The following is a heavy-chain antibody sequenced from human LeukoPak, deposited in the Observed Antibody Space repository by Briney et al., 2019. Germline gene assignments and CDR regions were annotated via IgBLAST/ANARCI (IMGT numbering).Heavy chain of an antibody. V-gene: IGHV4-61*02. Sequence: SQTLSLTCTVSGGSISSGSYYWSWIRPPAGKGLEWIGRIYTSGSTNYNPSLKSRVTISVDTSKNQFSLKLSSVTAADTGVYYCARTKVPYYMDVWGKGTTVTVSS. CDR2: IYTSGST. CDR3: ARTKVPYYMDV. J-gene: IGHJ6*03. D-gene: IGHD4-11*01. CDR1: GGSISSGSYY.